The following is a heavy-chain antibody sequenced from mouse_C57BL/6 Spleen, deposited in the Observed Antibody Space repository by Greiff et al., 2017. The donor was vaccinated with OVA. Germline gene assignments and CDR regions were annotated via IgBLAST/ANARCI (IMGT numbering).Heavy chain of an antibody. CDR2: IDPETGGT. D-gene: IGHD2-10*01. CDR3: TRAYYPSWFAY. J-gene: IGHJ3*01. V-gene: IGHV1-15*01. Sequence: QVQLQQSGAELVRPGASVTLSCKASGYTFTDYEMHWVKQTPVHGLEWIGAIDPETGGTAYHQKFKGKALLTADKSSSTAYMELRSLTSEDSAVDYCTRAYYPSWFAYWGQGTLVTVSA. CDR1: GYTFTDYE.